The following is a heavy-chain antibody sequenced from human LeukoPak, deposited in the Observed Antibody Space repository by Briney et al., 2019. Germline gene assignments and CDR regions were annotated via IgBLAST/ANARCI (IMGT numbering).Heavy chain of an antibody. D-gene: IGHD6-6*01. CDR1: GGTFSSYA. V-gene: IGHV1-69*05. CDR3: ARVFEYSSSSRWLDP. J-gene: IGHJ5*02. Sequence: ASVKVSCKASGGTFSSYAISWVRQAPGQGLEWMGGIIPIFGTANYAQKFQGRVTVTTDESTSTAYMELSSLRSEDTAVYYCARVFEYSSSSRWLDPWGQGTLVTVSS. CDR2: IIPIFGTA.